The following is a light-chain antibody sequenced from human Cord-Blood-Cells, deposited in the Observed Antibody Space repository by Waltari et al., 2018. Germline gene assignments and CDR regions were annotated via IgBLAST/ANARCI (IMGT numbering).Light chain of an antibody. CDR2: DVS. Sequence: QSALTQPRSVSGSPGQSVTLSCTGTRRDVGGYNYVSWYQQHPGKAPKLMIYDVSKRPSGVPDRFSGSKSGNTASLTISGLQAEDEADYYCCSYAGSYVFGTGTKVTVL. CDR1: RRDVGGYNY. J-gene: IGLJ1*01. CDR3: CSYAGSYV. V-gene: IGLV2-11*01.